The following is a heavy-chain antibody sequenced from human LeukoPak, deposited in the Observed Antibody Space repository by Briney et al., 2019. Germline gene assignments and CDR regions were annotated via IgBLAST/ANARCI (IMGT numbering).Heavy chain of an antibody. CDR2: IYTSGST. V-gene: IGHV4-61*02. D-gene: IGHD6-19*01. Sequence: SETLSLTCSVSGGSISSNSYYWDWIRQPAGKGLEWIGRIYTSGSTNYNPSLKSRVTMSVDTSKNQFSLKLSSVTAADTAVYYCARGVAGSGRAFDIWGQGTMVTVSS. CDR3: ARGVAGSGRAFDI. CDR1: GGSISSNSYY. J-gene: IGHJ3*02.